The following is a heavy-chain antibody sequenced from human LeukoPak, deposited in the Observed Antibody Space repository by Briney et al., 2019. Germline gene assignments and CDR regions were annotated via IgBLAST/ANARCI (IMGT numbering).Heavy chain of an antibody. J-gene: IGHJ4*02. CDR2: IYYSGST. D-gene: IGHD3-22*01. CDR1: GGSISSGGYY. Sequence: SQTLSLTCTVSGGSISSGGYYWSWIRQHPGKGLEWIGYIYYSGSTYYNPSLKSRVTISVDTSKNQFPLKLSSVTAADTAVYYCARGGEDYYDSSALYYFDYWGQGTLVTVSS. CDR3: ARGGEDYYDSSALYYFDY. V-gene: IGHV4-31*03.